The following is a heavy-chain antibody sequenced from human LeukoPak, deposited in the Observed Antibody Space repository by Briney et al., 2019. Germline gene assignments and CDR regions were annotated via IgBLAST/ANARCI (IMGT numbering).Heavy chain of an antibody. CDR2: INSGGTTT. V-gene: IGHV3-74*01. CDR3: ATSNWFDP. Sequence: GGSLRLSCAASGFTFSTYWMHWVRQAPGKGLVWVSRINSGGTTTNYADSVKGRFTISRDNAKNTLYLQMRSLRGEDTAVYYCATSNWFDPWGQGTLVTVSS. J-gene: IGHJ5*02. D-gene: IGHD2-2*01. CDR1: GFTFSTYW.